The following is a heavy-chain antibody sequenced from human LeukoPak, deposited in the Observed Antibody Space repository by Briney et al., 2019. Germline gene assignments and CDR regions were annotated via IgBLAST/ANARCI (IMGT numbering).Heavy chain of an antibody. V-gene: IGHV4-59*01. CDR1: GRSISSYY. Sequence: TSETLSLTCTVSGRSISSYYWSWIRQPPGKGLEWIGYIYYSGSTNYNPSLKSRVTISVDTSKNQFSLELSSVTAADTAVYYCARDGGYCSSTSCSSIYYYMDVWGKGTTVTVSS. D-gene: IGHD2-2*01. CDR3: ARDGGYCSSTSCSSIYYYMDV. CDR2: IYYSGST. J-gene: IGHJ6*03.